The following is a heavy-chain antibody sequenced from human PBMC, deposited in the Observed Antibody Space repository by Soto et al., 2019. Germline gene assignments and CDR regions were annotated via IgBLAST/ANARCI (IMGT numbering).Heavy chain of an antibody. CDR2: FNPKTGGT. Sequence: PRASVKVSCKASGYTFTALYMHWVRQAPGQGLEWMGWFNPKTGGTYYAQKFQGRVTMTSDTSISTAYMELTSLTSDDTALYYCARDGTVPTSGFNWFDPWGQGTLVTVSS. V-gene: IGHV1-2*02. CDR3: ARDGTVPTSGFNWFDP. D-gene: IGHD1-26*01. CDR1: GYTFTALY. J-gene: IGHJ5*02.